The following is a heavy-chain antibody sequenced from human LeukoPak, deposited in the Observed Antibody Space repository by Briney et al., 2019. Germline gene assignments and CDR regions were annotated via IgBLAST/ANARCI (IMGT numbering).Heavy chain of an antibody. V-gene: IGHV3-7*03. CDR2: IKQDGSEK. CDR1: GFTFSSYW. Sequence: GGSLRLSCAASGFTFSSYWMSWVRQAPGKGLEWVANIKQDGSEKYYVDSVKGRFTISRDNAKNSLYLQMNSLRAADTAVYYCTRVVPSGYDYVGGEGGFDYWGQGTLVTVSS. J-gene: IGHJ4*02. D-gene: IGHD5-12*01. CDR3: TRVVPSGYDYVGGEGGFDY.